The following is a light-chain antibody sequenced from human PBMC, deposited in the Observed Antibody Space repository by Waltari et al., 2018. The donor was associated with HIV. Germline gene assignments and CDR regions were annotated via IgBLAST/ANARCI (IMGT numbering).Light chain of an antibody. CDR3: QQYYSTPVT. V-gene: IGKV4-1*01. CDR2: WAS. CDR1: QSLLYTSNNKDY. Sequence: DIVMTQSPESLAVSLGGRATINCMSSQSLLYTSNNKDYLVWYQQKPGQPPKVLISWASTRESGVPDRFSGSGSGTDFTLTISSLQAEDVAVYYCQQYYSTPVTFGQGTKLEIK. J-gene: IGKJ2*01.